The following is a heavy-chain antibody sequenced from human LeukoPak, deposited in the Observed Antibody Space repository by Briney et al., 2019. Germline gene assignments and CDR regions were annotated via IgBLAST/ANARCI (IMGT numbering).Heavy chain of an antibody. Sequence: AGGSLRLSCAASGFIFSGYSMNWVRQAPGKGLEWVSSISESSSHISYADSVKGRFTIYRDNAKNSLYVQSDSLRVDDTAVYYCARGVVPAAFDYWSQGTLVTVSS. J-gene: IGHJ4*02. D-gene: IGHD2-2*01. V-gene: IGHV3-21*01. CDR3: ARGVVPAAFDY. CDR2: ISESSSHI. CDR1: GFIFSGYS.